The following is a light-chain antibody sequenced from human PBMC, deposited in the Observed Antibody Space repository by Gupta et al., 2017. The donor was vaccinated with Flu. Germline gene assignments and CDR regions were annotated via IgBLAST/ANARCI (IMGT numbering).Light chain of an antibody. J-gene: IGKJ2*01. CDR3: QQYNSYPYT. CDR2: KAS. Sequence: DIQMTQSPSTLAASVGDRVTITCRASQNIPNCLDWFQQKPGKAPKLLIYKASSLESGVPSRFSGSGSETEFTLTISSLQPDEFATYYCQQYNSYPYTFGQGTKLEIK. CDR1: QNIPNC. V-gene: IGKV1-5*03.